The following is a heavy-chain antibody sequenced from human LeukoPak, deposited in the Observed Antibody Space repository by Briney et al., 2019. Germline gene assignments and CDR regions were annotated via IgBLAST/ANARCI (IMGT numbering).Heavy chain of an antibody. D-gene: IGHD1-1*01. CDR2: IYTSGSI. CDR1: GGSISSDY. V-gene: IGHV4-4*07. Sequence: SETLSLTCTVSGGSISSDYWSWIRQPAGKGLEWIGRIYTSGSINYNPSLKSRVTMSIDTSKNQFSLKLGSVTAADTAVYYCAREDLVLEGFDYWGQGTLVTVSS. J-gene: IGHJ4*02. CDR3: AREDLVLEGFDY.